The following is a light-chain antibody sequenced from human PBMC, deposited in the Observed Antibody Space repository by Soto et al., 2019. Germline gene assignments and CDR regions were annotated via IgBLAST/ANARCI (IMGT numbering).Light chain of an antibody. CDR3: MQSTRWPWA. J-gene: IGKJ1*01. CDR1: QSLVFSDGNSY. CDR2: KVS. V-gene: IGKV2-30*01. Sequence: DVVIQSPLSLPVTLGQPASISCRSSQSLVFSDGNSYLSWFQQRPGQSPRRLIYKVSNRESGLPDRFSGSGSGTDFTLKISRVEAEDVGVYYCMQSTRWPWAFGQGTKVEIK.